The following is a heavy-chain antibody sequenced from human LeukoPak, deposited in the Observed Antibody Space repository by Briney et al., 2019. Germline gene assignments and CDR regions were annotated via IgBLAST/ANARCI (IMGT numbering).Heavy chain of an antibody. CDR1: GGSISSYY. V-gene: IGHV4-4*07. CDR3: ARGGGSGIAAAGTKYYYYMDV. Sequence: SETLSLTCTVSGGSISSYYWSWIRQPAGKGLEWIGRIYTSGSTNYNPSLKSRVTISVDTSKNQFSLKLSSVTAADTAVYYCARGGGSGIAAAGTKYYYYMDVWGKGTTVTVSS. CDR2: IYTSGST. D-gene: IGHD6-13*01. J-gene: IGHJ6*03.